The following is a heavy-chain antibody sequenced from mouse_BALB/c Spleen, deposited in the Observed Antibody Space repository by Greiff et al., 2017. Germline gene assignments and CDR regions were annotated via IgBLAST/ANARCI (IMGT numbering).Heavy chain of an antibody. CDR1: GYTFTSYV. CDR3: ASLYYGNYVAWFAY. J-gene: IGHJ3*01. Sequence: VQLKESGPELVKPGASVKMSCKASGYTFTSYVMHWVKQKPGQGLEWIGYINPYNDGTKYNEKFKGKATLTSDKSSSTAYMELSSLTSEDSAVYYCASLYYGNYVAWFAYWGQGTLVTVSA. CDR2: INPYNDGT. V-gene: IGHV1-14*01. D-gene: IGHD2-1*01.